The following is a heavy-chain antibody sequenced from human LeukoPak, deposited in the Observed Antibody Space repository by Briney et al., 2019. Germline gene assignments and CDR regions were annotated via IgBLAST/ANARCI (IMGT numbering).Heavy chain of an antibody. CDR2: IYYSGST. CDR3: ARGSAGYSYDFYYYGMDV. Sequence: PSETLSLTCTVSGGSISSYYWSWIRQPPGKGLEWIGYIYYSGSTNYNPSLKSRVTISVDTSKNQFSLKLSSVTAADTAVYYCARGSAGYSYDFYYYGMDVWGQGTTVTVSS. V-gene: IGHV4-59*01. CDR1: GGSISSYY. D-gene: IGHD5-18*01. J-gene: IGHJ6*02.